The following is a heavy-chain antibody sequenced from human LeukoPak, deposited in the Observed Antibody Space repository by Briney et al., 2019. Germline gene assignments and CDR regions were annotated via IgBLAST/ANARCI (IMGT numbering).Heavy chain of an antibody. CDR2: IYYSGST. V-gene: IGHV4-39*07. Sequence: SETLSLTCTVSGGSISSSSYYWGWIRQPPGKGLEWIGSIYYSGSTYYNPSLKSRVTISVDTSKNQFSLKLSSVTAADTAVYYCASRYYYGSGSSPFDPWGQGTLVTVSS. CDR3: ASRYYYGSGSSPFDP. J-gene: IGHJ5*02. CDR1: GGSISSSSYY. D-gene: IGHD3-10*01.